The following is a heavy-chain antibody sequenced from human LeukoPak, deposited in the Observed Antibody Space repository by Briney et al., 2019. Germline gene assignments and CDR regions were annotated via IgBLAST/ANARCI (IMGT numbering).Heavy chain of an antibody. V-gene: IGHV3-7*01. CDR1: GFTFSSYA. Sequence: GGSLRLSCAASGFTFSSYAMSWVRQAPGKGLEWVANIKQDGSEKYYVDSVKGRFTISRDNAKNSLYLQMNSLRAEDTAVYYCAEGGEWEPLDYWGQGTLVTVSS. CDR2: IKQDGSEK. J-gene: IGHJ4*02. D-gene: IGHD1-26*01. CDR3: AEGGEWEPLDY.